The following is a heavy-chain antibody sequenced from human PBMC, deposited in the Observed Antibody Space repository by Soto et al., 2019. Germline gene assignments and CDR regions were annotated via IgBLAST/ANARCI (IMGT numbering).Heavy chain of an antibody. J-gene: IGHJ4*02. D-gene: IGHD6-19*01. CDR2: MNPNSGNT. Sequence: ASVKVSCKASGYTFTSYDINWVRQATGQGLEWMGWMNPNSGNTGYAQKFQGRVTMTRNTSISTAYMELSSLRSEDTAVYYCARDRLIAVTGLLHYWGQGTLVTVSS. CDR3: ARDRLIAVTGLLHY. CDR1: GYTFTSYD. V-gene: IGHV1-8*01.